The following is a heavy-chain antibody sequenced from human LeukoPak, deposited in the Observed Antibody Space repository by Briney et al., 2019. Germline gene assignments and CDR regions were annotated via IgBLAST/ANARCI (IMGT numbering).Heavy chain of an antibody. J-gene: IGHJ4*02. Sequence: SSETLSPTCTVSGGSISSSSYYWGWIRQPPGKGLEWIGEINHSGSTNYNPSLKSRVTISVDTSKNQFSLKLSSVTAADTAVYYCAGTVIQLWNSVIWGQGTLVTVSS. CDR1: GGSISSSSYY. V-gene: IGHV4-39*07. CDR3: AGTVIQLWNSVI. CDR2: INHSGST. D-gene: IGHD5-18*01.